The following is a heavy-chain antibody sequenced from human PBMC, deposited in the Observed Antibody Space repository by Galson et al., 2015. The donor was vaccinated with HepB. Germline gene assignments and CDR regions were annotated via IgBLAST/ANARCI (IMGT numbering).Heavy chain of an antibody. J-gene: IGHJ4*02. CDR1: GDSISRGGYY. CDR3: ARVEVGHSTPFEY. V-gene: IGHV4-31*03. Sequence: TLSLTCTVSGDSISRGGYYWGWIRQHPGKGLEWIGYIYYTGEKFYNPSLKSRVVISGDTSRNQFSLILNSATAADTAVYYCARVEVGHSTPFEYWGQGILVTVSS. CDR2: IYYTGEK. D-gene: IGHD2-2*01.